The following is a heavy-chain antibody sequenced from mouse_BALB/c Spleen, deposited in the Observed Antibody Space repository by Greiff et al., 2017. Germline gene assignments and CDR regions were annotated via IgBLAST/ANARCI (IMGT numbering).Heavy chain of an antibody. V-gene: IGHV5-17*02. D-gene: IGHD2-2*01. CDR2: ISSGSSTI. J-gene: IGHJ4*01. CDR3: ARVYGYYYAMDY. CDR1: GFTFSSFG. Sequence: EVKLQESGGGLVQPGGSRKLSCAASGFTFSSFGMHWVRQAPEKGLEWVAYISSGSSTIYYADTVKGRFTISRDNPKNTLFLQMTSLRSEDTAMYYCARVYGYYYAMDYWGQGTSVTVSS.